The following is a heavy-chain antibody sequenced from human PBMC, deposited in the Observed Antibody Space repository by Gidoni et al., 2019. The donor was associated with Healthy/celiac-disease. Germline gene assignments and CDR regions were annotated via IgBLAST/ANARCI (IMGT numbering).Heavy chain of an antibody. CDR2: ISYDGSNK. J-gene: IGHJ4*02. CDR3: AKDRSGWSPQGYFDY. D-gene: IGHD6-19*01. Sequence: QVQLLESGGGVVQHGRSLRLSCAASGFTFSSYGRHWVRQAPGKGLEWVAVISYDGSNKYYADAVKGRFTISRDNSKNTLYLQMNSLRAEDTAVYYCAKDRSGWSPQGYFDYWGQGTLVTVSS. CDR1: GFTFSSYG. V-gene: IGHV3-30*18.